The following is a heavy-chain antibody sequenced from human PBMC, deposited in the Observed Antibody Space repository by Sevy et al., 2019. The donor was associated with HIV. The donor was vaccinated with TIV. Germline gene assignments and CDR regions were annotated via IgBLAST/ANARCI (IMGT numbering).Heavy chain of an antibody. Sequence: GGSLRLSCAASGFNFASYWMHWVRQSPGKGLVWVSRINSDGTTTKYAHSVRGRFTMSRDNAKSTLFLQINSLRPEDTAIYYCARGGILYFGAIDNWGQGTLVTVSS. CDR1: GFNFASYW. CDR3: ARGGILYFGAIDN. CDR2: INSDGTTT. J-gene: IGHJ4*02. V-gene: IGHV3-74*01. D-gene: IGHD3-10*01.